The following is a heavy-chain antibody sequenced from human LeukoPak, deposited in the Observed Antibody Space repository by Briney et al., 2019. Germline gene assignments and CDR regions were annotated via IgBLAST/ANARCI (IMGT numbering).Heavy chain of an antibody. J-gene: IGHJ6*03. CDR3: ARRTRGYSYGPREDYYYYMDV. CDR2: VIPIFGTA. V-gene: IGHV1-69*06. CDR1: GGTFSSYA. Sequence: GASVKVSCKASGGTFSSYAISWVRQAPGQGLEWMGGVIPIFGTANYAQKFQGRVTITADKSTSTAYMELSSLRSEDTAVYYCARRTRGYSYGPREDYYYYMDVWGKGTTVTVSS. D-gene: IGHD5-18*01.